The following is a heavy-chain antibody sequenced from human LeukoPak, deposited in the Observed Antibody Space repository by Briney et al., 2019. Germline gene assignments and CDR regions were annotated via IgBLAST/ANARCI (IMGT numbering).Heavy chain of an antibody. CDR2: FYDTRSP. CDR1: GGSISPYY. Sequence: KPSETLSLTCTVSGGSISPYYWSWIRQPPGKGLEWIGYFYDTRSPKYNPSLERRVTISVDMSRNQFSLNLTSVTAADTAVYYCARGRGSLTYWGQGTLATVSS. J-gene: IGHJ4*02. D-gene: IGHD3-10*01. V-gene: IGHV4-59*01. CDR3: ARGRGSLTY.